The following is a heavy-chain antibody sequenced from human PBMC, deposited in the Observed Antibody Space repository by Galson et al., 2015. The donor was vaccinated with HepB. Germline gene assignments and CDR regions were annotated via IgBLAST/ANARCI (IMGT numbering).Heavy chain of an antibody. CDR1: GGTFSSYA. J-gene: IGHJ6*03. V-gene: IGHV1-69*10. D-gene: IGHD2-2*01. CDR2: IIPILGIA. CDR3: ARDRGVPAAIPYYYYYYMDV. Sequence: SVKVSCKASGGTFSSYAISWVRQAPGQGLEWMGGIIPILGIANYAQKFQGRVTITADKSTSTAYMELSSLRSEDTAVYYCARDRGVPAAIPYYYYYYMDVWGKGPRSPSP.